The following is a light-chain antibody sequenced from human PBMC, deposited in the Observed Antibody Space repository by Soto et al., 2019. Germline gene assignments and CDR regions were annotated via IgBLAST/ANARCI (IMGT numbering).Light chain of an antibody. J-gene: IGKJ5*01. Sequence: DIQMTQSPSSLSASLGDSVSIXXQASQDISNYLNWYQQKPGKAPKLXIYDASNLETGVPSRFSGSGSGIDFTFTISSLQPEDIATYYCQQYDNYDITFGQGTRLEIK. V-gene: IGKV1-33*01. CDR3: QQYDNYDIT. CDR1: QDISNY. CDR2: DAS.